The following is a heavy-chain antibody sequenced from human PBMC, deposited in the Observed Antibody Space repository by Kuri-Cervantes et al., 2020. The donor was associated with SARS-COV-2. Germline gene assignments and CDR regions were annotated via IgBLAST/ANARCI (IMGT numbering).Heavy chain of an antibody. CDR2: IHHSGAT. D-gene: IGHD3-3*02. CDR1: DGSLSEYY. J-gene: IGHJ3*02. CDR3: ARHFGRAFDI. V-gene: IGHV4-34*01. Sequence: SQTLSLTCAVYDGSLSEYYWSWIRQPPGKGLEWIGEIHHSGATKYNSSLKRRVTISADTSTNQFSLRLSSVTAADTAVYYCARHFGRAFDIWGQGTMVTVSS.